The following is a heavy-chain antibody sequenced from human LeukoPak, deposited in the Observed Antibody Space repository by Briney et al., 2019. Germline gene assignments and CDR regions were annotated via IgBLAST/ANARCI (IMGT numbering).Heavy chain of an antibody. Sequence: PGGSLRLSCAASGFTFSSYEMNWVRQAPGKGLEWVSYISSSGNTIYYADSVKGRSTISRDNAKNSLYLQMNSLRAEDTAVYYCARWGKVRGVNYWGQGTLVTVSS. CDR2: ISSSGNTI. V-gene: IGHV3-48*03. CDR3: ARWGKVRGVNY. D-gene: IGHD3-10*01. CDR1: GFTFSSYE. J-gene: IGHJ4*02.